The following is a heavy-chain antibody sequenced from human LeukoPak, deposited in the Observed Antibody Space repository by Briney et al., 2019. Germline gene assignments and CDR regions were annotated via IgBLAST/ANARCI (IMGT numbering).Heavy chain of an antibody. V-gene: IGHV3-7*01. J-gene: IGHJ4*02. Sequence: GGSLRLSCAASGFTFSSYWMSWVRQAPGKGLEWVANIKQDGSEKYYVDSVKGRFTISRDDAKNTLYLQMNSLRAEDTAVYYCAKAIVGASDYWGQGTLVTVSS. CDR3: AKAIVGASDY. CDR2: IKQDGSEK. CDR1: GFTFSSYW. D-gene: IGHD1-26*01.